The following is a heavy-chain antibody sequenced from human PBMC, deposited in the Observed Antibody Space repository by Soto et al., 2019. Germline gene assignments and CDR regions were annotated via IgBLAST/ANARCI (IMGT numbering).Heavy chain of an antibody. CDR1: GGSINTFY. CDR2: IFYNGNT. CDR3: ARVHTEGAYYYYFNV. Sequence: SETLSLTCTVSGGSINTFYWGWVRQPPGKGLEVIGYIFYNGNTFYNPSFKSRVTMSVDTSKNQFSLKVNSVTAGDTAMYYCARVHTEGAYYYYFNVWGKGTTVTVSS. J-gene: IGHJ6*03. V-gene: IGHV4-59*01. D-gene: IGHD3-16*01.